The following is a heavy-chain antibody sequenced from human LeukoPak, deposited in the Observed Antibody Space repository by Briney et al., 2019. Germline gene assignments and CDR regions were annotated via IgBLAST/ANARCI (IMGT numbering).Heavy chain of an antibody. CDR3: AKTQGYYDA. CDR1: GFTFSNYA. CDR2: IWGADDKA. Sequence: PGGSLRLSCVASGFTFSNYAMTWVRQAPGKGLELVSGIWGADDKAVYGDAVKGRFTISRDNSKNTLYLQMNSLRADDTAVYYRAKTQGYYDAWGQGALVTVSS. J-gene: IGHJ5*02. V-gene: IGHV3-23*01. D-gene: IGHD2-15*01.